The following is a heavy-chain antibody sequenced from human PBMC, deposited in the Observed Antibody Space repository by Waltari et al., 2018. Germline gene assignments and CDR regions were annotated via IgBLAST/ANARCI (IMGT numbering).Heavy chain of an antibody. Sequence: EVQLLESGGGLVQPGGSLRLSCAASGFTFSSYAMSWVRQAPGKGLEWGSAISGSGGSTYHAGPVKGRFNISRENSKNTLYLQMNRLRAEDTAVYYCAKDKYGDYVIDYWGQGTLVTVSS. CDR1: GFTFSSYA. CDR2: ISGSGGST. V-gene: IGHV3-23*01. D-gene: IGHD4-17*01. J-gene: IGHJ4*02. CDR3: AKDKYGDYVIDY.